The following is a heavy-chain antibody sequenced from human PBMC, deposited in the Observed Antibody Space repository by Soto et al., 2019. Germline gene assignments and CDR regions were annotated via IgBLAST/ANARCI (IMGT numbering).Heavy chain of an antibody. V-gene: IGHV1-18*01. J-gene: IGHJ3*02. CDR3: ARGRIVASIHDAFEI. CDR2: ISAYNGKR. D-gene: IGHD2-21*01. CDR1: GYDFTSYG. Sequence: QGQLLQSGDEVKKPGASVRVSCRASGYDFTSYGISWVRQAPGQGLEWVSWISAYNGKRDTAQKFQGRVTITLDTSPATAHMELGDLTSANTAVYYCARGRIVASIHDAFEIWGHGTMVAVSS.